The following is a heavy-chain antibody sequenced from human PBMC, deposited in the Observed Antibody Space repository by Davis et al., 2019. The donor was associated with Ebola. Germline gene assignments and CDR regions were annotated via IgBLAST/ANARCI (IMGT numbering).Heavy chain of an antibody. CDR2: INPNSGGT. V-gene: IGHV1-2*06. Sequence: AASVKVSCKASGYTFTSYYMHWVRQAPGQGPEWMGRINPNSGGTNYAQKLRGRVTMTRDTSISTAYMELSRLRSDDTAVYYCARGHITMVVVPLDYNFYAMDVWGQGTTVTVSS. CDR1: GYTFTSYY. J-gene: IGHJ6*02. D-gene: IGHD3-22*01. CDR3: ARGHITMVVVPLDYNFYAMDV.